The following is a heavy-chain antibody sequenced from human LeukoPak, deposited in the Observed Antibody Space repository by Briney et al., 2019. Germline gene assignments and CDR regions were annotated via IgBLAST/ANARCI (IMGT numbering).Heavy chain of an antibody. D-gene: IGHD4-17*01. Sequence: ASVKVPCKASGYSFSTYGISWARQAPGQGLEWMGWINPNSGGTNYAQKFQGRVTMTRDTSISTAYMELSRLRSDDTAVYYCASLTTVTRKAFDYWGQGTLVTVSS. CDR1: GYSFSTYG. CDR3: ASLTTVTRKAFDY. V-gene: IGHV1-2*02. J-gene: IGHJ4*02. CDR2: INPNSGGT.